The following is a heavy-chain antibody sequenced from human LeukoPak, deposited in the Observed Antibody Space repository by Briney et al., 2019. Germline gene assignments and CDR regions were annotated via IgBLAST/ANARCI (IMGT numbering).Heavy chain of an antibody. CDR3: AKGKDSSGYVDVFDY. CDR1: GFTFDDYA. D-gene: IGHD3-22*01. CDR2: ISGNSGGR. Sequence: PGGSLRLSCAASGFTFDDYAMHWVRQAPGKGLEWVSGISGNSGGRGYADSVKGRFTISRDNAKNSLYLQMNSLRAEDTAVYYCAKGKDSSGYVDVFDYWGQGTLVTVSS. V-gene: IGHV3-9*01. J-gene: IGHJ4*02.